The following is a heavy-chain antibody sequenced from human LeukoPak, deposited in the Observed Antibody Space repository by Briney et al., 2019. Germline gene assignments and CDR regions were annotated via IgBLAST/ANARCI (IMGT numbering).Heavy chain of an antibody. J-gene: IGHJ4*02. D-gene: IGHD3-22*01. V-gene: IGHV3-64*01. CDR2: ISSNGGST. Sequence: GGSLRLSCAASGFTFSSYAMHWVRQAPGKGLEYVSAISSNGGSTSYANSVKGRFTISRDNSKNTLYLQMGSLRADDMAVYYCARGGENFYDSDGYLWGQGTLVTVSS. CDR1: GFTFSSYA. CDR3: ARGGENFYDSDGYL.